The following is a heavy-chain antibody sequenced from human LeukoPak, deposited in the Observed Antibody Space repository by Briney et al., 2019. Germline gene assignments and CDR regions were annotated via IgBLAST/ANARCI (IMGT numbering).Heavy chain of an antibody. J-gene: IGHJ4*02. Sequence: PSETLSLTCTVSGGSINNYWSWIRQPAGKGLEWIGRISGSGTITYNPALQSRLSISIDTSKNQFSLKLMSVTAADTAVYYCARRRDLYSGSYYPFDYWGQGTLVTVSS. V-gene: IGHV4-4*07. CDR3: ARRRDLYSGSYYPFDY. CDR1: GGSINNY. D-gene: IGHD1-26*01. CDR2: ISGSGTI.